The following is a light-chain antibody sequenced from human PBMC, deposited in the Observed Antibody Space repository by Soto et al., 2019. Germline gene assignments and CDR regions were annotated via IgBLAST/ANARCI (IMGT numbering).Light chain of an antibody. V-gene: IGLV2-14*01. CDR2: EVS. J-gene: IGLJ3*02. CDR3: SSYTNTAALAV. CDR1: NSDIGRYNY. Sequence: QSVLTQPASVSGSPGQAITISCAGTNSDIGRYNYVSWYQQHPGEAPKLLIYEVSNRPSGISHRFSGSKSGNTASLTISGLQAEDGGDYYCSSYTNTAALAVFGEGTKLTVL.